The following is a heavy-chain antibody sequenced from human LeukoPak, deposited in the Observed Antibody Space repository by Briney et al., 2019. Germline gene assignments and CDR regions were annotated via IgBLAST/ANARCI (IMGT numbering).Heavy chain of an antibody. CDR1: GYTLTGLS. D-gene: IGHD1-26*01. V-gene: IGHV1-24*01. Sequence: ASVKVSCKVSGYTLTGLSMHWVRQAPGKGLEWMGGFDPEDGETIYAQKFQGRVTMTEDTSTDTAYMELSSLRSEDTAVYYCATGKVGSGRFDYWGQGTLVTVSS. CDR3: ATGKVGSGRFDY. CDR2: FDPEDGET. J-gene: IGHJ4*02.